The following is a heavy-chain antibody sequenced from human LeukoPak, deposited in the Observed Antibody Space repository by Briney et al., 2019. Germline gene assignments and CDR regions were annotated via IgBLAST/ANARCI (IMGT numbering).Heavy chain of an antibody. Sequence: GGSLRLSCAASGFTFSSYAMPWVRQAPGKGLEWVAVISYDGSNKYYADSVKGRFTISRDNSKNTLYLQMNSLRAEDTAVYYCANSRGYYGSGSYYYWGQGTLVTVSS. J-gene: IGHJ4*02. CDR2: ISYDGSNK. V-gene: IGHV3-30-3*01. CDR1: GFTFSSYA. D-gene: IGHD3-10*01. CDR3: ANSRGYYGSGSYYY.